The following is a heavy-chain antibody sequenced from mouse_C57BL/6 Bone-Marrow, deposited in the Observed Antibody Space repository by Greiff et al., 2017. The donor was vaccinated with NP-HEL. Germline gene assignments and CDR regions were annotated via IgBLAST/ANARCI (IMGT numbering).Heavy chain of an antibody. Sequence: VQLQESGAELVRPGASVKLSCTASGFNIKDDYMHWVKQRPEQGLEWIGWIDPENGDTEYASKFQGKATITADTSSNTAYLQLSSLTSEDTAVYYCTPLYDYPFAYWGQGTLVTVSA. CDR1: GFNIKDDY. V-gene: IGHV14-4*01. CDR3: TPLYDYPFAY. J-gene: IGHJ3*01. D-gene: IGHD2-4*01. CDR2: IDPENGDT.